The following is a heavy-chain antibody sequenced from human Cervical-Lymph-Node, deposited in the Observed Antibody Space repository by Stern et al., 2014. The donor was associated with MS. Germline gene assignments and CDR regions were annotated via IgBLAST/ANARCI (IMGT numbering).Heavy chain of an antibody. D-gene: IGHD2-8*02. CDR1: GDSISSYTHY. J-gene: IGHJ4*02. CDR3: AKHACTGAACPFDL. Sequence: QVQLQESGPGLVKPSETLSLTCAVSGDSISSYTHYWAWIRQPPGKGLEWIGSGYYSGATYYNPSLKSPSTISVDTSKNHFSLGLNSVTAADTAVYYCAKHACTGAACPFDLWGQGTLVTVSS. CDR2: GYYSGAT. V-gene: IGHV4-39*01.